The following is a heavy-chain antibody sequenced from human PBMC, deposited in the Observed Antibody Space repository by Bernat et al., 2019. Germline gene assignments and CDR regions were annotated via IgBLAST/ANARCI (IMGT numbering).Heavy chain of an antibody. D-gene: IGHD3-3*01. Sequence: EVQLLESGGGLVQPGGSLRLSCAASGFTFSSYAMSWVRQAPGKGLEWVSAISGSGGSTYYADSVKGRFTISRDNSKNTLYLQMNSLRAEDTAVYYCATGCFGVVNHFDFWGQGTLVTVSS. CDR2: ISGSGGST. CDR3: ATGCFGVVNHFDF. J-gene: IGHJ4*02. CDR1: GFTFSSYA. V-gene: IGHV3-23*01.